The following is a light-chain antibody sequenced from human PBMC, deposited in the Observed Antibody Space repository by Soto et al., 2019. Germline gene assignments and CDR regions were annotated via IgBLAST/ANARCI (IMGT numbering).Light chain of an antibody. J-gene: IGKJ1*01. CDR2: RAS. CDR1: QTISDNY. V-gene: IGKV3-20*01. CDR3: QQYGFLTRA. Sequence: DIVLTQSPDTLSLSPGERATLSCRARQTISDNYFAWYQQKPGQAPMLVIYRASNRDTGIPDRFICSGSRNDVTLTISRLKPEDVAVYYCQQYGFLTRAFGQGTKVEIK.